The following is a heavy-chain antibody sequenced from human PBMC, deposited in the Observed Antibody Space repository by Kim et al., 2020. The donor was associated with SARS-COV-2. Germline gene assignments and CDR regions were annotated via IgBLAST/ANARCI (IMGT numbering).Heavy chain of an antibody. CDR3: ARDHLGGKPPYYYYGMDV. V-gene: IGHV3-11*06. CDR1: GFTFSDYY. CDR2: ISSSSSYT. D-gene: IGHD2-15*01. Sequence: GGSLRLFCAASGFTFSDYYMSWIRQAPGKGLEWVSYISSSSSYTNYADSVKGRFTISRDNAKNSLYLQMNSLRAEDTAVYYCARDHLGGKPPYYYYGMDVWGQGTTVTVSS. J-gene: IGHJ6*02.